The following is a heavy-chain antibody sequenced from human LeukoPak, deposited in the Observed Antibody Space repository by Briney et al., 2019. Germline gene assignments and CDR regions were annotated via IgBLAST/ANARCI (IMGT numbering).Heavy chain of an antibody. CDR1: GGSFSGYY. CDR2: INHSGST. J-gene: IGHJ4*02. Sequence: PSGTLSLTCAVYGGSFSGYYWSWIRQPPGKGLEWIGEINHSGSTNYNPSLKSRVTISVDTSKNQFSLKLSSVTAADTAVYYCASLGLGSSWYSDYWGQGTLVTVSS. D-gene: IGHD6-13*01. CDR3: ASLGLGSSWYSDY. V-gene: IGHV4-34*01.